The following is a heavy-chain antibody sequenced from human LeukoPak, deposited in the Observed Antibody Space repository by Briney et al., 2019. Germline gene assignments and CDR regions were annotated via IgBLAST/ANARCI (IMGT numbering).Heavy chain of an antibody. CDR1: GGSISSYY. D-gene: IGHD3-22*01. V-gene: IGHV4-4*07. CDR3: ARGFYYYDTSGRGFYFDY. CDR2: IYTTGGT. J-gene: IGHJ4*02. Sequence: PSETLSLTCTVSGGSISSYYWSWIRQPAGKGLEWIGRIYTTGGTVYNPSLKSRVTMSVDTSKNQFSLKLSSVTAADTAVYYCARGFYYYDTSGRGFYFDYWGQRTLVTVSS.